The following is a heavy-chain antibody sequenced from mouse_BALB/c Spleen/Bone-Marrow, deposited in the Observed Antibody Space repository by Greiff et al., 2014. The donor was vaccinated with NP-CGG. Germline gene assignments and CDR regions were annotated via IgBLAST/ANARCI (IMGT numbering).Heavy chain of an antibody. D-gene: IGHD3-3*01. J-gene: IGHJ2*01. V-gene: IGHV1-54*01. CDR2: INPGSGGT. CDR1: GYAFTNYL. CDR3: ARRDGSYFDY. Sequence: QVQLQQSGAELVRPGTSVNVSCKASGYAFTNYLIEWVKQRPGQGLEWIGMINPGSGGTNYNEKFKGKATLTADKSSSTAYMQLSSLTSDDSAVYFCARRDGSYFDYWGQGTTLTVSS.